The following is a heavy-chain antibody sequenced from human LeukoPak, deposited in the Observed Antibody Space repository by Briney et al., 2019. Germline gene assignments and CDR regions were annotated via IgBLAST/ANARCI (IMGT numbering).Heavy chain of an antibody. D-gene: IGHD3-10*01. V-gene: IGHV3-48*01. J-gene: IGHJ4*02. CDR2: ISSSSSTI. CDR3: ARDKAPYYGSGTYHY. CDR1: GFTFSSYS. Sequence: GGSLRLSCAASGFTFSSYSMNWVRQAPGKGLEWVSYISSSSSTIYYADSVKGRFTISRDNAKNSLYLQMNSLRAEDTAVYYCARDKAPYYGSGTYHYWGQGTLVTVSS.